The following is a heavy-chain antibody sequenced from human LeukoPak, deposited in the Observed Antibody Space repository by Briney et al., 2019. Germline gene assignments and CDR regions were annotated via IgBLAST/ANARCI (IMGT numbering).Heavy chain of an antibody. J-gene: IGHJ3*02. CDR3: ARVRDGYNDAYDI. CDR1: GGTFSSYA. CDR2: IIPIFGTA. Sequence: SVTVSCKASGGTFSSYAISWVRQAPGQGLEWMGGIIPIFGTANYAQKFQGRVTITADKSTSTAYMELSSLRSEDTAVYYCARVRDGYNDAYDIWGQGTMVTVTS. D-gene: IGHD5-24*01. V-gene: IGHV1-69*06.